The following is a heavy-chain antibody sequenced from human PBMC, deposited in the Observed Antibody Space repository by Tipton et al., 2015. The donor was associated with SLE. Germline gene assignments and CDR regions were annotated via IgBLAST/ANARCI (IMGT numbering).Heavy chain of an antibody. CDR1: GYTFTGYY. D-gene: IGHD6-13*01. CDR3: ASPGRAYSSSWYYFDY. J-gene: IGHJ4*02. V-gene: IGHV1-2*02. Sequence: QSGPEVKKPGASVKVSCKASGYTFTGYYMHWVRQAPGQGLEWMGWINPNSGGTNYAQKFQGRVTMTRDTSISTAYMELSRLRSDDTAVYYCASPGRAYSSSWYYFDYWGQGTLVTVSS. CDR2: INPNSGGT.